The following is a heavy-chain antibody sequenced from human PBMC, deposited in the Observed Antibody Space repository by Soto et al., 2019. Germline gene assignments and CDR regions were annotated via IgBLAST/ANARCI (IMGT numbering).Heavy chain of an antibody. D-gene: IGHD3-3*01. CDR3: PAPPEWFSALTQLAIAACDSC. V-gene: IGHV1-69*01. CDR1: GGTFTKYA. J-gene: IGHJ6*01. Sequence: QVQLVQSGAAVRKPGSSVKVSCKASGGTFTKYAISWVRKAPGQGREWLGGIMPVFGATDYRQTFQDRVTITANEATRTVHLELRSLGSENTALYFGPAPPEWFSALTQLAIAACDSCWG. CDR2: IMPVFGAT.